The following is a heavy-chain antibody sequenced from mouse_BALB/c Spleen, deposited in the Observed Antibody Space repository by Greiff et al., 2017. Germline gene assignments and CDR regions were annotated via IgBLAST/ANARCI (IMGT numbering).Heavy chain of an antibody. CDR3: ARYRGYDRVYYAMDY. D-gene: IGHD2-2*01. CDR1: GFTFSSFG. Sequence: EVQGVESGGGLVQPGGSRKLSCAASGFTFSSFGMHWVRQAPEKGLEWVAYISSGSSTIYYADTVKGRFTISRDNPKNTLFLQMTSLRSEDTAMYYCARYRGYDRVYYAMDYWGQGTSVTVSS. J-gene: IGHJ4*01. V-gene: IGHV5-17*02. CDR2: ISSGSSTI.